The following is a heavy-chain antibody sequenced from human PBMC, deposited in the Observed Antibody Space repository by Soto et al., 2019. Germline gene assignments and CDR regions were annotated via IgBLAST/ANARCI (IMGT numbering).Heavy chain of an antibody. J-gene: IGHJ6*02. D-gene: IGHD1-26*01. V-gene: IGHV1-46*01. CDR1: GYTFTSYY. CDR3: ARGGVGAAYYYGMDV. CDR2: INPSGGST. Sequence: QVQLVQSGAEVKKPGASVKVSCKASGYTFTSYYMHWVRQAPGQGLEWMGIINPSGGSTSYAQKFQGRFTMTRDTSTSTVYMELSSLRSEDTAVYYCARGGVGAAYYYGMDVWGQGTTVTGSS.